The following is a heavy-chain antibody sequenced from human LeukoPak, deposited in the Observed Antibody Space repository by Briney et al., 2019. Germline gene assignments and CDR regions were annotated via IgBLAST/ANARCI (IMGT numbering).Heavy chain of an antibody. Sequence: GGSLRLSCAASGFTFSSFAMHWVRQAPGKGLEWVSLISYDGYDKSYADSVRGRSTISRDNSRNTLYLQMDSLRSEDTAVYYCARDFFPIVDSTWYEIGYWGQGTLVTVSS. J-gene: IGHJ4*02. D-gene: IGHD2-21*01. CDR1: GFTFSSFA. V-gene: IGHV3-30-3*01. CDR3: ARDFFPIVDSTWYEIGY. CDR2: ISYDGYDK.